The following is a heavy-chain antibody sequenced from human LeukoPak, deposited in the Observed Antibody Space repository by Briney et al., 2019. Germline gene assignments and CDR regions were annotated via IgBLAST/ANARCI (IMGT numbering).Heavy chain of an antibody. V-gene: IGHV3-9*01. Sequence: GGSLRLSCAASGFTFDDYAMHWVRQAPGKGLEWVSGISWNSGSIGYADSVKGRFTISRDNAKNSLYLQMNSLRAEDTALYYCAKGPITAMVRNYFDYWGQGTLVTVSS. CDR1: GFTFDDYA. CDR3: AKGPITAMVRNYFDY. D-gene: IGHD5-18*01. J-gene: IGHJ4*02. CDR2: ISWNSGSI.